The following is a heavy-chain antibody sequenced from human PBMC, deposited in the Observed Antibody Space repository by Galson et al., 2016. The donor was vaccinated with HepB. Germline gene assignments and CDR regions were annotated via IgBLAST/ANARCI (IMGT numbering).Heavy chain of an antibody. D-gene: IGHD4-23*01. J-gene: IGHJ4*02. CDR1: GFTFSTYA. V-gene: IGHV3-23*01. CDR3: AKSLYGGNF. Sequence: SQRLSCAASGFTFSTYAMSWVRQAPGKGLEWVSGINGNAGTTNYIDSVKGRFTISRDNSKSTLYLQMNSLRADDTAVYYCAKSLYGGNFWGQGTLVTVSS. CDR2: INGNAGTT.